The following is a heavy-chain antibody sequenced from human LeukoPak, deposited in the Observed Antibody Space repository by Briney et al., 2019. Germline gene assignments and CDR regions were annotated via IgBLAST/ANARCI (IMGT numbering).Heavy chain of an antibody. D-gene: IGHD3-16*01. CDR3: ASMRSGDLRVAYYYGMDV. Sequence: SVKVSCKASGGTFSRYTISWVRQSPGQGLEWMGGITPIFGTANYAQKFQGRVTITADESTSTAYMELSSLRSEDTAVYYCASMRSGDLRVAYYYGMDVWGQGTTVTVSS. J-gene: IGHJ6*02. CDR1: GGTFSRYT. V-gene: IGHV1-69*13. CDR2: ITPIFGTA.